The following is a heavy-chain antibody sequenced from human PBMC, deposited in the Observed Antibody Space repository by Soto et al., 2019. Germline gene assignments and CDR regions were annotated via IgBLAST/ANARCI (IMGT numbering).Heavy chain of an antibody. V-gene: IGHV4-59*08. CDR3: ASHLRPTNWGGGYFDY. CDR2: IYYSGST. CDR1: GGSISSYY. Sequence: PSETLSLTCTVSGGSISSYYWTWIRQPPGKGLEWIGYIYYSGSTNYNPSLKSRVTISVATSKNQFSLKLTSVTAADTAVYYCASHLRPTNWGGGYFDYWGQGPLVTVSS. D-gene: IGHD7-27*01. J-gene: IGHJ4*02.